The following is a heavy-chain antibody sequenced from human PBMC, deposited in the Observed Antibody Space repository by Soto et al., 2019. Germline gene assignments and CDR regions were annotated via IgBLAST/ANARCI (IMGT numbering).Heavy chain of an antibody. CDR1: GGSISSGGYY. CDR2: IYYSGST. Sequence: SETLSLTCTVSGGSISSGGYYWSWIRQHPGKGLEWIGYIYYSGSTYYNPSLKSRVTISVDTSKNQFSLKLSSVTAADTAVYYCARGPDYYDSSGYFDYWGQGTLVTVSS. J-gene: IGHJ4*02. D-gene: IGHD3-22*01. CDR3: ARGPDYYDSSGYFDY. V-gene: IGHV4-31*03.